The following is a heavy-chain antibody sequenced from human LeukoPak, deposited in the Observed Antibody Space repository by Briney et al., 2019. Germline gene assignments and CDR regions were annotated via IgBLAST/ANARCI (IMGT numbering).Heavy chain of an antibody. CDR2: IIPILGIA. V-gene: IGHV1-69*04. D-gene: IGHD3-22*01. CDR1: GGTFSSYA. CDR3: ARDDPMIVPD. J-gene: IGHJ4*02. Sequence: ASVKVSCKASGGTFSSYAISWVRQAPGQGLEWMGRIIPILGIANYAQKFQGRVTITADKSTSTACMELSSLRSEDTAVYYCARDDPMIVPDWGQGTLVTVSS.